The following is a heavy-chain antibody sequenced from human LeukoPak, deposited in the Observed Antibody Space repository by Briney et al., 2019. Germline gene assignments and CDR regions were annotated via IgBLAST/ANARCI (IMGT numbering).Heavy chain of an antibody. CDR2: ISGDGDST. D-gene: IGHD2-2*01. V-gene: IGHV3-23*01. CDR3: AKGRPCSSTSCYVSYFDY. CDR1: GFTFTSYA. J-gene: IGHJ4*02. Sequence: PGGSLRLSCAASGFTFTSYAMTWVRQAPGKGLEWVSVISGDGDSTYYADPVTGRTTISRDNSKNTLYLQMNNLRAEDTAVYYCAKGRPCSSTSCYVSYFDYWGQGTLVTVSS.